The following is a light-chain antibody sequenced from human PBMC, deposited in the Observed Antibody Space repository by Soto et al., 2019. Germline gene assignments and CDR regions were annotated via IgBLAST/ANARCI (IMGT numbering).Light chain of an antibody. CDR2: AAS. CDR3: QQSYSTPPYT. V-gene: IGKV1-39*01. CDR1: QSISSY. Sequence: DIQMTQSPSSLSASVGDRVTITCRASQSISSYLNWYQQKPGKAPKLLIYAASSLQSGVPSRFSGRGSGTDFTLTISSLQPEDSATYYCQQSYSTPPYTFGQGTKLEIK. J-gene: IGKJ2*01.